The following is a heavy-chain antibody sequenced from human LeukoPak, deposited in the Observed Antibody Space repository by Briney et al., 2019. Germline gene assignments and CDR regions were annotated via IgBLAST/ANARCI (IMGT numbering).Heavy chain of an antibody. CDR3: ARRGYYYDSSGYFLKWSNAFDI. D-gene: IGHD3-22*01. Sequence: ASVKVSCKASGYTFTSSGISWVRQAPGQGLEWMGWISAYNGNTNYAQKFQGRVTITADKSTSTAYMELSRLRSDDTAVYYCARRGYYYDSSGYFLKWSNAFDIWGQGTMVTVSS. V-gene: IGHV1-18*01. J-gene: IGHJ3*02. CDR1: GYTFTSSG. CDR2: ISAYNGNT.